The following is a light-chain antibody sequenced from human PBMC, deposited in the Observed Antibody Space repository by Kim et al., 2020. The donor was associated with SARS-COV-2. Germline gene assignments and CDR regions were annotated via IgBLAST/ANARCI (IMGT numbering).Light chain of an antibody. CDR3: QQSYNLIT. Sequence: SASLGDRVTITCRASQTISTDLTWYQQKPGKAPKLLIYDASSLQSGVPSRFSGSGSGTDFTLTISNLQPEDFATYYCQQSYNLITFGQGTRLEIK. V-gene: IGKV1-39*01. J-gene: IGKJ5*01. CDR2: DAS. CDR1: QTISTD.